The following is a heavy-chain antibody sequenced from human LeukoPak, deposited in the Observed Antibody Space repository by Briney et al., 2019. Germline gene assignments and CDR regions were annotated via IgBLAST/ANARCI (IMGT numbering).Heavy chain of an antibody. J-gene: IGHJ4*02. CDR2: IRNSGIST. CDR1: GFTFSSNG. V-gene: IGHV3-23*01. CDR3: AKAGDYYDSSGYFGY. Sequence: GGSLRLSCAASGFTFSSNGFSWVRQAPGKGLEWVSTIRNSGISTYYADSVKGRFTISRDNSKNTLYLQMNSLRAEDTAVYYCAKAGDYYDSSGYFGYWGQGTLVTVSS. D-gene: IGHD3-22*01.